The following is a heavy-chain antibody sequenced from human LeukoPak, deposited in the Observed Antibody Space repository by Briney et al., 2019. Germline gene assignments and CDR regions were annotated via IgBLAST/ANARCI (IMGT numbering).Heavy chain of an antibody. CDR2: IKQDGSEK. CDR1: GFTFSSYW. CDR3: GREGNYGDYDYY. V-gene: IGHV3-7*01. J-gene: IGHJ4*02. D-gene: IGHD4-17*01. Sequence: GGSLRLSCAASGFTFSSYWMSWVRQAPGKGLEWVANIKQDGSEKYYVDSVKGRFTISRDNAKNSLYLQMNSLRAEDTAVYFCGREGNYGDYDYYWGQGTLVTVSS.